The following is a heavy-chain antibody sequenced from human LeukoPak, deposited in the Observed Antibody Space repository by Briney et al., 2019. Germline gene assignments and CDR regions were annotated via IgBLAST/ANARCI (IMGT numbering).Heavy chain of an antibody. CDR2: ISAYNGNT. V-gene: IGHV1-18*01. CDR1: GYTFTSYG. Sequence: GASVKVSCKASGYTFTSYGISWVRQAPGQGLEWMGWISAYNGNTNYAQKLQGRVTMTTDTSTSTAYMELRSLRSDDTAVYYCAREYYSDGGNYSKAFDIWGQGTMVTVSS. D-gene: IGHD3-22*01. J-gene: IGHJ3*02. CDR3: AREYYSDGGNYSKAFDI.